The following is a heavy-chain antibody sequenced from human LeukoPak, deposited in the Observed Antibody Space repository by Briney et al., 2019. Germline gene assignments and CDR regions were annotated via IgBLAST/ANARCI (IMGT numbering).Heavy chain of an antibody. J-gene: IGHJ3*02. CDR1: GFTVSSNY. Sequence: GGSLRLSCAASGFTVSSNYMSWVSQAPGKGLEWVSVIYSGGSTYYADSVKGRFTISRDNSKNTLYPQMNSLRAEDTAVYYCAKAYDSSGYYGAHAFDIWGQGTMVTVSS. D-gene: IGHD3-22*01. V-gene: IGHV3-66*01. CDR3: AKAYDSSGYYGAHAFDI. CDR2: IYSGGST.